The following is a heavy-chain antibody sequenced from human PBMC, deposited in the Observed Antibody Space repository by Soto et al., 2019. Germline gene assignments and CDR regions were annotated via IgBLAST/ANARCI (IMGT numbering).Heavy chain of an antibody. D-gene: IGHD3-10*01. V-gene: IGHV4-59*12. Sequence: SETLSLTCTVSGGSISSYYWSWIRQPPGKGLEWIGYIYYSGSTNYNPSLKSRVTISVDTSKNQFSLKLSSVTAADTAVYYCAVSFGSGNNWFDPWGQGTLVTVSS. J-gene: IGHJ5*02. CDR3: AVSFGSGNNWFDP. CDR2: IYYSGST. CDR1: GGSISSYY.